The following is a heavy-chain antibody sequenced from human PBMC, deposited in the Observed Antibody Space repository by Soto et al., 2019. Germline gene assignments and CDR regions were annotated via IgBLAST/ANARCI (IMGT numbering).Heavy chain of an antibody. CDR3: ARVDYYYYIDV. J-gene: IGHJ6*03. V-gene: IGHV3-74*01. CDR2: INSDGSST. Sequence: GGSLRLSCAASGFTFSSYWMHWVRQAPGKGLVWVSRINSDGSSTSYADSVKGRFTISRDNAKNTLYLQMNSLRAEDTAVYYCARVDYYYYIDVWGKGTTVTVSS. CDR1: GFTFSSYW.